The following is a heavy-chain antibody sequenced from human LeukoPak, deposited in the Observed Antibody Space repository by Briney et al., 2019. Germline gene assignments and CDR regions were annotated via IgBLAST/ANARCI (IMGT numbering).Heavy chain of an antibody. J-gene: IGHJ5*02. CDR2: INPNSGGT. D-gene: IGHD1-26*01. CDR1: GYTFTGYY. V-gene: IGHV1-2*02. Sequence: ASVNVSCKASGYTFTGYYMHWVRQAPGQGLEWMGWINPNSGGTNYAQKFQGRVTMTRDTSISTAYMELSRLRSDDTAVYYCARVVVGAIWSEFDPWGQGTLVSVFS. CDR3: ARVVVGAIWSEFDP.